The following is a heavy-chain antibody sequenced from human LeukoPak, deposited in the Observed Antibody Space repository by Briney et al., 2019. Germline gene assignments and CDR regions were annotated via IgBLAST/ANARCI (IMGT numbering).Heavy chain of an antibody. CDR1: GFTFSSYA. V-gene: IGHV3-64*01. CDR3: ARDLYDILTGYYPEYYYYYGMDV. Sequence: PGGPLRLSCAASGFTFSSYAMHWVRQAPGKGLEYVSAISSNGGSTYYANSVKGRFTISRDNSKNTLYLQMGSLRAEDMAVYYCARDLYDILTGYYPEYYYYYGMDVWGQGTTVTVSS. J-gene: IGHJ6*02. CDR2: ISSNGGST. D-gene: IGHD3-9*01.